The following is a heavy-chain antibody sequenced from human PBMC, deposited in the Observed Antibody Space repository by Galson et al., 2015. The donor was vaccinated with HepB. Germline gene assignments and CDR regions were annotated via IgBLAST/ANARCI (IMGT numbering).Heavy chain of an antibody. Sequence: QSGAEVKKPGESLRISCKGSGYSFTSYWISWVRQMPGKGLEWMGRIDPSDSYTNYSPSFQGHVTISADKSISTAYLQWSSLKASDTAMYYCYSGGYCSGGSCYSVLSVIWGQGTMVTVSS. CDR1: GYSFTSYW. J-gene: IGHJ3*02. D-gene: IGHD2-15*01. V-gene: IGHV5-10-1*01. CDR3: YSGGYCSGGSCYSVLSVI. CDR2: IDPSDSYT.